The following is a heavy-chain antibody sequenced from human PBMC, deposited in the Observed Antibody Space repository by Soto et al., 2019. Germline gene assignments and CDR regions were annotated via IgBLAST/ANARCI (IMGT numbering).Heavy chain of an antibody. CDR1: GFTFGSYA. Sequence: EVQLLESGGGLVQPGGSLRLSCAASGFTFGSYAMSWVRQAPGKGLEWVSAINFGGGKTYYADSVKGRFTISRDNSKSTLYVQVNSLTAEDTAVYYCAKPSGGDTKRDYFDSWGQGTLVTVSS. CDR2: INFGGGKT. J-gene: IGHJ4*02. CDR3: AKPSGGDTKRDYFDS. D-gene: IGHD5-18*01. V-gene: IGHV3-23*01.